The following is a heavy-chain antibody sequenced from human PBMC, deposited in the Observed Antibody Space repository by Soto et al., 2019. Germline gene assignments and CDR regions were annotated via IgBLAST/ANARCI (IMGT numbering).Heavy chain of an antibody. Sequence: GESLKISCKGSGYSFTSYWISWVRQMPGKGLEWMGRIDPSDSYPNYSPSFQSHVTISADKSISTAYLQWRSLKASDTAMYYCARHDRDVVVPADIRPIAYYYYYGMDVCGQGPTVTV. CDR3: ARHDRDVVVPADIRPIAYYYYYGMDV. CDR1: GYSFTSYW. D-gene: IGHD2-2*02. V-gene: IGHV5-10-1*01. CDR2: IDPSDSYP. J-gene: IGHJ6*02.